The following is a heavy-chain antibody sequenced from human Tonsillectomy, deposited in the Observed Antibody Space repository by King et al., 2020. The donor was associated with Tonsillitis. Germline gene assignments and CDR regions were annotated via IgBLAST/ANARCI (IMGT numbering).Heavy chain of an antibody. CDR2: INPVGGGR. CDR3: TRAGIQYAGDY. D-gene: IGHD1-1*01. J-gene: IGHJ4*02. V-gene: IGHV1-46*03. Sequence: QLVQSGAEVKKPGASVTISCKASGYTFTDYFMHWVRQAPGQGLEWMGIINPVGGGRGLAQKFEGRVTMTRDTSTSTVYLQLNSLRSDDTAVYYCTRAGIQYAGDYWGQGTLVTVSS. CDR1: GYTFTDYF.